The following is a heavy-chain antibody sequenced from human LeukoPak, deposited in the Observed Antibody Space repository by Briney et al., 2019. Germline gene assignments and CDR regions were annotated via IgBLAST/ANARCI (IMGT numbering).Heavy chain of an antibody. Sequence: SETLSLTCAVYGGSFSGYYWSWIRQPPGKGLEWIGEINHSGSTNYNPSLKSRVTISVDTSKNQFSLKLSSVTAADTAVYYCARGPRLVSGPYYYYYYGMDVWGRGTTVTVSS. CDR2: INHSGST. CDR1: GGSFSGYY. D-gene: IGHD2-2*01. CDR3: ARGPRLVSGPYYYYYYGMDV. J-gene: IGHJ6*02. V-gene: IGHV4-34*01.